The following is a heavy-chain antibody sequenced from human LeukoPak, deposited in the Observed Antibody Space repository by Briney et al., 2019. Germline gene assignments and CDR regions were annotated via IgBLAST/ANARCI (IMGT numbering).Heavy chain of an antibody. CDR1: GFNVSSNY. V-gene: IGHV3-53*01. Sequence: GGSLRLTCAASGFNVSSNYMSWVRQAPGKGLEWVSVLYSGGSTYNADSVKGRFTISRDNSKNTLYLQMNSLRAEDTAVYYCAKGTQFGSTHWFDPWGQGTLVTVSS. D-gene: IGHD3-16*01. CDR3: AKGTQFGSTHWFDP. CDR2: LYSGGST. J-gene: IGHJ5*02.